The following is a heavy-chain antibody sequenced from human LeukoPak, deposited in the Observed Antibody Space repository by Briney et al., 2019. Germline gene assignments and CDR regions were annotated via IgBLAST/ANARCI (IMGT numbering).Heavy chain of an antibody. D-gene: IGHD2-21*02. Sequence: SETLSLTCTVSGYSISSGYYWGWIRPPPGKGLEWIGSIYHSGSTYYNPSLKSRVTISVDTSKNQFSLKLSSVTAADTAVYYCARHGGGDVTYYYYYGMDVWGQGTTVTVSS. CDR1: GYSISSGYY. J-gene: IGHJ6*02. CDR2: IYHSGST. CDR3: ARHGGGDVTYYYYYGMDV. V-gene: IGHV4-38-2*02.